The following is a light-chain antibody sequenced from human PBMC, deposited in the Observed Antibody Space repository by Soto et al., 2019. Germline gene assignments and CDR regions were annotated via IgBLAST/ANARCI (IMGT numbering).Light chain of an antibody. CDR3: CVYVGARSYV. CDR2: EGT. Sequence: QSAPPQPASVSGSPGQSITISCTGTNNLVSWYQQHPGKAPKVVIYEGTKRPSSVSNRFSGSNSGRTASLTISGLQAEGEAHYFCCVYVGARSYVFGPGTKLTVL. CDR1: NNL. J-gene: IGLJ1*01. V-gene: IGLV2-23*01.